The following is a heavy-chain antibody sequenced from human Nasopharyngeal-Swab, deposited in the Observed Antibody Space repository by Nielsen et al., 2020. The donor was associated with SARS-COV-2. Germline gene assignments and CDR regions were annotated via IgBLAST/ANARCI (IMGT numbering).Heavy chain of an antibody. Sequence: SETLSLTCTVSGGSISSYYWSWIRQPPGKGLEWIGYIYYSGSTNYNPSLKSRVTISVDTSKSQFSLKLSSVTAADTAVYYCARGQRLWFGETGMDVWGQGTTVTVSS. D-gene: IGHD3-10*01. CDR3: ARGQRLWFGETGMDV. J-gene: IGHJ6*02. CDR2: IYYSGST. V-gene: IGHV4-59*13. CDR1: GGSISSYY.